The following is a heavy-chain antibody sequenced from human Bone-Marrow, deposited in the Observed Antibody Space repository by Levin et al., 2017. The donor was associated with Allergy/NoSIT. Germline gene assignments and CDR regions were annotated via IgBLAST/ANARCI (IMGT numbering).Heavy chain of an antibody. Sequence: LSLTCAASGFTFRIYWMSWVRQAPGKGLEWVANIKEDGSEKHYVDSVKGRFTISRDNAKNSLFLQMNSLRAEDTAVYYCTRDQYYGSGSYHSWGQGTTVIVSS. CDR3: TRDQYYGSGSYHS. CDR1: GFTFRIYW. V-gene: IGHV3-7*01. D-gene: IGHD3-10*01. J-gene: IGHJ6*02. CDR2: IKEDGSEK.